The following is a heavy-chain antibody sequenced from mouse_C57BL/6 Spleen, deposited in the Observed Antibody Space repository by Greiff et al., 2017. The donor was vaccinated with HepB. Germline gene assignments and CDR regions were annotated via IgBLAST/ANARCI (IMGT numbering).Heavy chain of an antibody. D-gene: IGHD2-1*01. V-gene: IGHV1-53*01. CDR2: INPSNGGT. CDR1: GYTFTSYW. J-gene: IGHJ2*01. CDR3: ARGPYGNYHFDY. Sequence: QVQLQQPGPELVKPGASVKLSCKASGYTFTSYWMHWVKQRPGQGLEWIGNINPSNGGTNYNEKFKSKATLTVDKSSSTAYMQLSSLTSEDSAVYYCARGPYGNYHFDYWGQGTTLTVSS.